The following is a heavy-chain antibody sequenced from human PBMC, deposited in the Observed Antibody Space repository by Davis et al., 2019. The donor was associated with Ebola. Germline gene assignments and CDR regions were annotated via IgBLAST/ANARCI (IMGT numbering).Heavy chain of an antibody. V-gene: IGHV5-51*01. Sequence: GESLKISCKGSGYSFTSYWIGWVRQMPGKGLEWMGIIYPGDSDTRYSPSFQGQVTISADRSISTAYLQWSSLKASDTAMYYCARHRPRWDSSGSYYYYMDVWGKGTTVTVSS. CDR1: GYSFTSYW. CDR3: ARHRPRWDSSGSYYYYMDV. CDR2: IYPGDSDT. J-gene: IGHJ6*03. D-gene: IGHD3-22*01.